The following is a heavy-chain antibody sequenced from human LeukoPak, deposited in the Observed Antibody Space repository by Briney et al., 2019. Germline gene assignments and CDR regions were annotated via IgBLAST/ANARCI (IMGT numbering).Heavy chain of an antibody. Sequence: PGGSLRLSCAASGFTFSSNWMNWARQAPGKGLEWVASINHNGNVNYYVDSVKGRFTISRNNAKNSLYLQMSNLRAEDTAVYFWARGGGLDVWGQGATVTVSS. V-gene: IGHV3-7*03. J-gene: IGHJ6*02. CDR1: GFTFSSNW. CDR3: ARGGGLDV. CDR2: INHNGNVN. D-gene: IGHD3-16*01.